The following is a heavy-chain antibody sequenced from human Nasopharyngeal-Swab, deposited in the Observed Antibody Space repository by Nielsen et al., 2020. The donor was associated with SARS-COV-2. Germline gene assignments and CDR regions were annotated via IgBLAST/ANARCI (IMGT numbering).Heavy chain of an antibody. D-gene: IGHD2/OR15-2a*01. Sequence: SETLSLTCAVYGWSFSGYYWSWIRQPPGKGLEWIGEINHSGSTNYNPSLKSRVTISEDTSKNQFSLKLSSVTAANTAVYYCARGVPSLSAPYYYYYYMDVWGKGTTVTVSS. CDR1: GWSFSGYY. CDR3: ARGVPSLSAPYYYYYYMDV. V-gene: IGHV4-34*01. CDR2: INHSGST. J-gene: IGHJ6*03.